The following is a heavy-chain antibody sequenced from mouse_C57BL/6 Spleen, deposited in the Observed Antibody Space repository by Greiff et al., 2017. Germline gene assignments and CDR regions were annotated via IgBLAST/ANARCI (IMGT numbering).Heavy chain of an antibody. CDR3: ARVDYYGSRLAWFAY. V-gene: IGHV1-53*01. CDR1: GYTFTSYW. CDR2: INPSNGGT. J-gene: IGHJ3*01. D-gene: IGHD1-1*01. Sequence: QVQLQQPGTELVKPGASVKLSCTASGYTFTSYWMHWVKQRPGQGLEWIGNINPSNGGTNYNEKFKSKATLTVDKSSSTAYMQLSSLTSEDSAVYYCARVDYYGSRLAWFAYWGQGTLVTVSA.